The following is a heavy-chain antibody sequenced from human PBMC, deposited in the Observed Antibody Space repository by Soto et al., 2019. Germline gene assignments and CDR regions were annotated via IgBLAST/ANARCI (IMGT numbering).Heavy chain of an antibody. Sequence: ASVKVSCKASGFTFTNSAIQWVRQARGQRLEWIGWIVVGSGNTNYAQKFQERLTITRDMSTSTAYMELSSLRSEDTAVYYCAKDTMVRGVIPPQYYFDYWGQGTLVTVSS. CDR2: IVVGSGNT. CDR3: AKDTMVRGVIPPQYYFDY. D-gene: IGHD3-10*01. J-gene: IGHJ4*02. V-gene: IGHV1-58*02. CDR1: GFTFTNSA.